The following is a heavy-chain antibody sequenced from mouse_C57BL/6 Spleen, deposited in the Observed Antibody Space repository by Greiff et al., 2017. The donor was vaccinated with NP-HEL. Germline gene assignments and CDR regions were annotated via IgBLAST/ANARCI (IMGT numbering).Heavy chain of an antibody. J-gene: IGHJ2*01. V-gene: IGHV1-64*01. Sequence: QVQLKQPGAELVKPGASVKLSCKASGYTFTSYWMHWVKQRPGQGLEWIGMIHPNSGSTNYNEKFKSKATLTVDKSSSTAYMQLSSLTSEDSAVYYCAIPTVVAHFDYWGQGTTLTVSS. D-gene: IGHD1-1*01. CDR3: AIPTVVAHFDY. CDR2: IHPNSGST. CDR1: GYTFTSYW.